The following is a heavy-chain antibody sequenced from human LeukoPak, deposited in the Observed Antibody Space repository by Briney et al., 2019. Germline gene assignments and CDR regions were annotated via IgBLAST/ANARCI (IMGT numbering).Heavy chain of an antibody. Sequence: SETLSLTCAVYGGSFSGYYWSWIRQPPGKGLEWIGEINHSGSTNYNPSLKSRVTISVDTSKNQFSLKLSSVTAADTAAYYCARRPSDWLSSKYYFDYWGQGTLVTVSS. CDR3: ARRPSDWLSSKYYFDY. CDR1: GGSFSGYY. D-gene: IGHD3/OR15-3a*01. J-gene: IGHJ4*02. CDR2: INHSGST. V-gene: IGHV4-34*01.